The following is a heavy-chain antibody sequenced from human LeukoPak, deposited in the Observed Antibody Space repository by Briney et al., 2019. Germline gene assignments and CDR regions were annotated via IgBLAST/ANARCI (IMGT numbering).Heavy chain of an antibody. J-gene: IGHJ6*03. D-gene: IGHD6-6*01. CDR3: ARAHSSSEYYFYYYMDV. V-gene: IGHV4-34*01. CDR1: GGSFSGYY. CDR2: INDSGST. Sequence: SETLSLTCAVYGGSFSGYYWSGIRQPPGKGLEWIGEINDSGSTNYNPSLKSRVTISVDTSKNQFSLKLSSVTAADTAVYYCARAHSSSEYYFYYYMDVWGKGTPVTVSS.